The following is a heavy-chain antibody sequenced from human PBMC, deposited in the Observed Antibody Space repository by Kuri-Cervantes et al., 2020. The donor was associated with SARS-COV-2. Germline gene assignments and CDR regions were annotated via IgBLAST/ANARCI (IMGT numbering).Heavy chain of an antibody. CDR3: ARGPADYSSGWTDY. Sequence: ASVKVSCKGFGYTLSNYGINWVRQAPGQGLEWMGWISGYIGVTNYVPRLQGRVTMTTDTSTTTAYMELRGLTSDDTAVYFCARGPADYSSGWTDYWGQRALVTVSS. V-gene: IGHV1-18*04. CDR1: GYTLSNYG. J-gene: IGHJ4*02. D-gene: IGHD6-19*01. CDR2: ISGYIGVT.